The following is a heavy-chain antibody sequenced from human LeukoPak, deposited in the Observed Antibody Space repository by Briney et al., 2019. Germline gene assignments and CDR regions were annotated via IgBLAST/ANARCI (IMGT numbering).Heavy chain of an antibody. CDR3: ARHGVPGLVGVTSHSWFDP. CDR1: GGFLRSSSYY. Sequence: PSDTLPLTCTLSGGFLRSSSYYWGWIRQPPGEGLECIASIYYSGATYYNPSLTPRVTISVDPSKSQFSLTLSFVTAADTAIYHCARHGVPGLVGVTSHSWFDPWGQGSLLTVSS. D-gene: IGHD1-26*01. CDR2: IYYSGAT. V-gene: IGHV4-39*01. J-gene: IGHJ5*02.